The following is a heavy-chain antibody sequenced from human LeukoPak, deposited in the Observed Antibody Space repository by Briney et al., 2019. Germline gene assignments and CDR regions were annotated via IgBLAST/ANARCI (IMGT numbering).Heavy chain of an antibody. D-gene: IGHD2-2*01. V-gene: IGHV1-46*01. Sequence: ASVKVSCKASGYTFTSYFMHWVRQAPGQGLEWMGIINPRGTSTNYAQKFQGRVTMTRDMSTSTVYMELSSLRSEDTAVYYCARGYCSSTSCLYYMDVWGKGTTVTVSS. CDR2: INPRGTST. CDR1: GYTFTSYF. J-gene: IGHJ6*03. CDR3: ARGYCSSTSCLYYMDV.